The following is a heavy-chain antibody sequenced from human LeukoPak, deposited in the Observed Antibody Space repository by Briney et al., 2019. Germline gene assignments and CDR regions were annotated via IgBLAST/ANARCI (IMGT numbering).Heavy chain of an antibody. Sequence: GGSLRLSCAASGFTFSSYAMSWVRQAPGKGLEWVSSISGSGGSTYYADSVKGRFTISRDNSKNTLYLQMNSMRAEGTDVYYCAKDQGSDSSGYYPDYWGQGTLVTVSS. CDR3: AKDQGSDSSGYYPDY. J-gene: IGHJ4*02. D-gene: IGHD3-22*01. CDR1: GFTFSSYA. V-gene: IGHV3-23*01. CDR2: ISGSGGST.